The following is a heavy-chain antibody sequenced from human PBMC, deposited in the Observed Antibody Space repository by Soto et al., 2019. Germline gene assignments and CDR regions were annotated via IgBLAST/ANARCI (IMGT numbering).Heavy chain of an antibody. Sequence: GASVKVSCKASGYTFTSYYMHWVRQAPGQGLEWMGIINPSGGSTSYAQKFQGRVTMTRDTSTSTVYMELSSLRSEDTAVYYCARDYFDGSGSYSLHYYYYGMDVWGQGTTVTVSS. CDR1: GYTFTSYY. CDR2: INPSGGST. CDR3: ARDYFDGSGSYSLHYYYYGMDV. J-gene: IGHJ6*02. D-gene: IGHD3-10*01. V-gene: IGHV1-46*01.